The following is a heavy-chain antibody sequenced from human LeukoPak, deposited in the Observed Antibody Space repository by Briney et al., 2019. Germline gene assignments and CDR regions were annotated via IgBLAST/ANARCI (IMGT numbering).Heavy chain of an antibody. V-gene: IGHV4-39*07. CDR3: ARRSPSVGYDILTGLYYFDY. CDR2: INHSGST. Sequence: SETLSLTCTVSGGSISSSSYYWGWIRQPPGKGLEWIGEINHSGSTNYNPSLKSRVTISVDTSKNQFSLKLSSVTAADTAVYYCARRSPSVGYDILTGLYYFDYWGQGTLVTVSS. D-gene: IGHD3-9*01. CDR1: GGSISSSSYY. J-gene: IGHJ4*02.